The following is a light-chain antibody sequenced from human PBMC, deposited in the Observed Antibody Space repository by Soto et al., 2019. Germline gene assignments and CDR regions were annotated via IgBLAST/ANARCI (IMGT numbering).Light chain of an antibody. CDR2: GAS. CDR3: QQYNNLPPYT. Sequence: EIVMTQSPATLSVSQGERATLSCRASQSVSNSLAWYQHKPGQAPRLLIYGASTSATGIPARFSGSGSGTEFTLAISSLQSEDFAVYYCQQYNNLPPYTFGQGTKLEIK. CDR1: QSVSNS. V-gene: IGKV3-15*01. J-gene: IGKJ2*01.